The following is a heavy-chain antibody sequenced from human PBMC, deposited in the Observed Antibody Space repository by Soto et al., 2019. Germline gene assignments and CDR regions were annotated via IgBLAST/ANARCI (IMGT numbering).Heavy chain of an antibody. V-gene: IGHV3-23*01. D-gene: IGHD1-26*01. CDR1: GFTFRTYA. J-gene: IGHJ4*02. Sequence: EVQLLESGGGLVQPGGSLRLSCAASGFTFRTYAMSWVRQAPGKGLEWVSGISGSGDSTYYTDSVKGRFTISRDNSKNTLDLQMNSLRAEDTSVYYCAVLKTGSFLDYWGQGTLVTVSS. CDR3: AVLKTGSFLDY. CDR2: ISGSGDST.